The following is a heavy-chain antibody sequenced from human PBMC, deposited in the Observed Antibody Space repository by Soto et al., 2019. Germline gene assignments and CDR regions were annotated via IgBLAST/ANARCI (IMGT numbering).Heavy chain of an antibody. Sequence: ASVKVSCKVSGYTLTELSMHWVRQAPGKGLEWMGGFDPEDGETIYAQKFQGRVTMTEDTSTDTAYMELSSLRSEDTAVYYCATGGGKNPYSYYGMDVWGQGTTVTLSS. CDR1: GYTLTELS. D-gene: IGHD3-16*01. J-gene: IGHJ6*02. V-gene: IGHV1-24*01. CDR3: ATGGGKNPYSYYGMDV. CDR2: FDPEDGET.